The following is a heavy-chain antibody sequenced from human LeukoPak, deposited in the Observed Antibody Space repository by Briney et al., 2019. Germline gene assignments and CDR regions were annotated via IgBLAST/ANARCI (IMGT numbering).Heavy chain of an antibody. D-gene: IGHD3-10*01. CDR3: ARNTYYGSGSYYRHTFDS. CDR1: GFSVSKNY. CDR2: IYGAGKT. Sequence: GGSLRLSCAASGFSVSKNYMSWVRQAPGKGLEWVSVIYGAGKTHYADSVKGRFNISRDNSKNTLYLQMNSLRAEDTAVYYCARNTYYGSGSYYRHTFDSWGQGTMVTVSP. V-gene: IGHV3-53*01. J-gene: IGHJ4*02.